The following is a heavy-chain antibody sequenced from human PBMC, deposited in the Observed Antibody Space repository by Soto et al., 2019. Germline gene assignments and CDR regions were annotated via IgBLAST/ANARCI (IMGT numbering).Heavy chain of an antibody. V-gene: IGHV1-2*04. CDR1: GYTSTGYY. CDR3: ARLYYGSGSYYFDY. CDR2: INPNSGGT. Sequence: GASVKVSCKASGYTSTGYYMHWVRQAPGQGLEWMGWINPNSGGTNYAQKFQGWVTMTRDTSISTAYMELSRLRSDDTAVYYCARLYYGSGSYYFDYWGQGTLVTVSS. J-gene: IGHJ4*02. D-gene: IGHD3-10*01.